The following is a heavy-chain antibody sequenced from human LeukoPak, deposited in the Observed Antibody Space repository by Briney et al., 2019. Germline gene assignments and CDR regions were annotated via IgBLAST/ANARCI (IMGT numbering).Heavy chain of an antibody. V-gene: IGHV4-31*03. D-gene: IGHD5-18*01. CDR2: IYYSGST. Sequence: PSETLSLTCTVSGGSISSGGYYWSWIRQHPGKGLEWIGYIYYSGSTNYNPSLKSRVTISVDTSKNQFSLKLSSVTAADTAVYYCARVVPPPPAMVRGKIDYWGQGVLVTVSS. CDR1: GGSISSGGYY. J-gene: IGHJ4*02. CDR3: ARVVPPPPAMVRGKIDY.